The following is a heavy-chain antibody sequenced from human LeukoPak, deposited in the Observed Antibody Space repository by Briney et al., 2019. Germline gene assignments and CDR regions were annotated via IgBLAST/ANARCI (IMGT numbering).Heavy chain of an antibody. CDR1: GGSISSYY. J-gene: IGHJ4*02. Sequence: SETLSLTCTVSGGSISSYYWSWIRQPPGKGLEWIGYIYYSGSTNYNPSLKSRVTISVDTSKNQFSLKLSSVTAADTAVYYCARGKYYFDYWGQGTLVTVSS. V-gene: IGHV4-59*01. CDR3: ARGKYYFDY. CDR2: IYYSGST.